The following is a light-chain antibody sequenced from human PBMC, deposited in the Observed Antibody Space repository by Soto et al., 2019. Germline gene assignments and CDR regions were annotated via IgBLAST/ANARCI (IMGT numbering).Light chain of an antibody. V-gene: IGKV3-20*01. CDR1: QSVSSS. CDR2: GAS. J-gene: IGKJ1*01. Sequence: EIVMTQSPATLSVSPGERATLSCRASQSVSSSLAWYQQKPGQAPRLLIYGASSRATGIPDRFSGSGSGPDFTLTISRLEPEDFAVYFCQHYGSSRTFGQGTKVDIK. CDR3: QHYGSSRT.